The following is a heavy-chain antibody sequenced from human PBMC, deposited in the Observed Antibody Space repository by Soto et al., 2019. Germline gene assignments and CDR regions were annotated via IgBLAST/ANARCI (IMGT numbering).Heavy chain of an antibody. CDR2: IYHSGST. V-gene: IGHV4-30-2*01. D-gene: IGHD3-10*01. J-gene: IGHJ4*02. CDR3: ATGFNYYGAGTLKLDS. Sequence: PSXTLSLTCAVSGGSISSGGYSWSWIRQPPGKGLEWIGYIYHSGSTYYNPSLKSRVTISVDRSKNQFSLKLMSVTAADTAVYYCATGFNYYGAGTLKLDSWGRGTLVTVSS. CDR1: GGSISSGGYS.